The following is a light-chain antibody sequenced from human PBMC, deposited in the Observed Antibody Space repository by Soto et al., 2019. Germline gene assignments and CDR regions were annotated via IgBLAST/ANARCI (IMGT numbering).Light chain of an antibody. CDR3: QQRSNWPA. J-gene: IGKJ5*01. CDR2: DAS. V-gene: IGKV3-11*01. Sequence: DIMLKHSPATLSLSPGERATISCRASQSVSSYLAWYQQKPGQAPRLLIYDASNRATGIPARFSGSGSGTDFTLTISSLEPEDFAVYYCQQRSNWPAFGQGTRLEIK. CDR1: QSVSSY.